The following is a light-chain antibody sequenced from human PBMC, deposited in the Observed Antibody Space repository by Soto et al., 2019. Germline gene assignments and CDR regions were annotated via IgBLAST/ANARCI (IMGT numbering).Light chain of an antibody. V-gene: IGKV3-20*01. Sequence: EIVLTQSPGTLSLSPGEVATLSCRASQSVSTNFFAWYQQKPGQAPRLLIYGASTRAPGIPDRFSGSGSGTDFTLTISRLEPEDFAVYYCQQYGRTSWTFGQGTKVDIK. CDR3: QQYGRTSWT. CDR1: QSVSTNF. J-gene: IGKJ1*01. CDR2: GAS.